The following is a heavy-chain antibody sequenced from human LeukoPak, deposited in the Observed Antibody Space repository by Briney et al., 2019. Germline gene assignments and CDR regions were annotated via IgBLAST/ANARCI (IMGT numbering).Heavy chain of an antibody. Sequence: GGSLRLSCAASGFTFSSYSMNWVRQAPGKGLEWVSSISSSSSYIYYADSVKGRFTISRDNAKNSLYLQMNSLRAEDTAVYYCARGRAGSSSRYYYMDIWAKGPRSPSP. D-gene: IGHD6-6*01. CDR2: ISSSSSYI. V-gene: IGHV3-21*01. CDR3: ARGRAGSSSRYYYMDI. J-gene: IGHJ6*03. CDR1: GFTFSSYS.